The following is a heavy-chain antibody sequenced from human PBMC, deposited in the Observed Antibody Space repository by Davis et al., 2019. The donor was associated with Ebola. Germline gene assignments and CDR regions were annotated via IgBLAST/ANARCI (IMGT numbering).Heavy chain of an antibody. CDR1: GGTFSSYA. V-gene: IGHV1-69*04. CDR2: IIPILGIA. CDR3: AREGVRGYSYGYLFDY. Sequence: AASVKVSCKASGGTFSSYAISWVRQAPGQGLEWMGRIIPILGIANYAQKFQGRVTITADKSTSTAYMELSSLRSEDTAVYYCAREGVRGYSYGYLFDYWGQGTLVTVSS. J-gene: IGHJ4*02. D-gene: IGHD5-18*01.